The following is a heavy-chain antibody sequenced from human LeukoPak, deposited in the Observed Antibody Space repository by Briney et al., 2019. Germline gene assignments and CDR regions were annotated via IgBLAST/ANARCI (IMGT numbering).Heavy chain of an antibody. CDR1: GFTFSNAW. V-gene: IGHV3-15*01. CDR2: IKSKTDGGTT. J-gene: IGHJ4*02. Sequence: GGSLILSCAASGFTFSNAWMSWVRQAPGKGLEWVGRIKSKTDGGTTDYAAPVKGRFTISRDDSKNTLYLQMNSLKTEDTAVYYCTSPVWFGELSGYWGQGTLVTVSS. D-gene: IGHD3-10*01. CDR3: TSPVWFGELSGY.